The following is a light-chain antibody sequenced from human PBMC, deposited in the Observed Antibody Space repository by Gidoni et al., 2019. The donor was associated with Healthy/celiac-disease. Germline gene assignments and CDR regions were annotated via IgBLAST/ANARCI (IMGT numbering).Light chain of an antibody. J-gene: IGKJ5*01. Sequence: IQLTQSPSFLSASVGDRVTITCRASQGISSYLAWYQQKPGKAPKLLIYAASTLQSGVPSRFSGSGSGTEFTLTISSLQPEDFATYYCQQLNSYPGTFGQGTRLEIK. CDR1: QGISSY. CDR3: QQLNSYPGT. CDR2: AAS. V-gene: IGKV1-9*01.